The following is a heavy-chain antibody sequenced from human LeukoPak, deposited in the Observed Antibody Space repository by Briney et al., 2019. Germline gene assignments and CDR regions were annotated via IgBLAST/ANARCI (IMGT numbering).Heavy chain of an antibody. Sequence: GGSLRLSCAASGFTFSSYAMSWVRQAPGKGLEWVSAISGSGGSTYYADSVKGRFTISRDNAKNSLYLQMNSLRAEDTALYYCARDGGSGWYYFDYWGQGTLVTVSS. V-gene: IGHV3-23*01. CDR1: GFTFSSYA. CDR3: ARDGGSGWYYFDY. CDR2: ISGSGGST. D-gene: IGHD6-19*01. J-gene: IGHJ4*02.